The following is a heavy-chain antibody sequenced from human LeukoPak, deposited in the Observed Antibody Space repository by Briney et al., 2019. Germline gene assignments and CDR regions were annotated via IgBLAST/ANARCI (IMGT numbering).Heavy chain of an antibody. CDR3: ASGATYYYASGSYGGFDY. J-gene: IGHJ4*02. CDR1: ALTFSSYA. V-gene: IGHV3-30*04. CDR2: ISYDGSNK. D-gene: IGHD3-10*01. Sequence: PGGSLRLSCAPSALTFSSYAMHWVRQAPGKGLEWVAVISYDGSNKYYADSVKGRFTISRDNSKNTLYLQMNSLRAEDTAVYYCASGATYYYASGSYGGFDYWGQGTLVTVSS.